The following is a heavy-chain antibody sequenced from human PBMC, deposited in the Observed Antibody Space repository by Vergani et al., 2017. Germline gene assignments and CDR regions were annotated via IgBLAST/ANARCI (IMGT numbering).Heavy chain of an antibody. V-gene: IGHV1-69*01. Sequence: QVQLVQSGAEVKKPGSSVKVSCKASGGTFSSYAISWVRQAPGQGLEWMGGIIPIFGTANYAQKFQGRVTITADDSTSTAYMELSSLRSEDTAVYYCASSAYCGGDCYKYMDVWGKGTTVTVSS. CDR1: GGTFSSYA. J-gene: IGHJ6*03. CDR2: IIPIFGTA. D-gene: IGHD2-21*01. CDR3: ASSAYCGGDCYKYMDV.